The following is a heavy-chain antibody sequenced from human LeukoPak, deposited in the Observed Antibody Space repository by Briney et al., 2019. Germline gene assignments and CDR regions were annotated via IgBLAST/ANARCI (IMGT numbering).Heavy chain of an antibody. CDR1: GGSISSYY. CDR2: IYYSGST. D-gene: IGHD3-22*01. J-gene: IGHJ5*02. Sequence: SETLSLTCTVSGGSISSYYWSWIRQPPGKGLEWIAYIYYSGSTNYNPSLKSRVTISVDTSKNQFSLKLSSVTAADTAVYYCARKVPNDSSGYYYRGQFDPWGQGTLVTVSS. V-gene: IGHV4-59*01. CDR3: ARKVPNDSSGYYYRGQFDP.